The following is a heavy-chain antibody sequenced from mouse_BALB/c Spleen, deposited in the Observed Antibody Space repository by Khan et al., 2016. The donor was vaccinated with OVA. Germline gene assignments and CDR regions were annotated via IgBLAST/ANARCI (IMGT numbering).Heavy chain of an antibody. J-gene: IGHJ4*01. CDR1: GYTFTSYT. CDR2: INPSSGYT. CDR3: VRGTPYAMDY. V-gene: IGHV1-4*02. D-gene: IGHD2-14*01. Sequence: QVQLKESAAELARPGASVKMSCKATGYTFTSYTMHWVKQRPGQGLEWIGYINPSSGYTEYNQKFNDKTTLTADKSSSTAYMQLSSLTSEDSAVYYCVRGTPYAMDYWGQGTSVTVSS.